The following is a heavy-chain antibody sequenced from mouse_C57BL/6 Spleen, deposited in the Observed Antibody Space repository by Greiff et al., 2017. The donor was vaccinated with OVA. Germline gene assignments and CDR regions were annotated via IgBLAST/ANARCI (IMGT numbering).Heavy chain of an antibody. CDR3: ARDDYYGSFAY. CDR1: GYAFSSSW. V-gene: IGHV1-82*01. D-gene: IGHD1-1*01. CDR2: IYPGDGDT. Sequence: QVQLQQSGPELVKPGASVKISCKASGYAFSSSWMNWVKQRPGKGLEWIGRIYPGDGDTNYNGKFKGKATLTADKSSSTAYMQLSSLTSEDSAVYFCARDDYYGSFAYWGQGTLVTVSA. J-gene: IGHJ3*01.